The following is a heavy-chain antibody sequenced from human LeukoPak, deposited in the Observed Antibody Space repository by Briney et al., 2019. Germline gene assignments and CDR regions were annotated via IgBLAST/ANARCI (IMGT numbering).Heavy chain of an antibody. J-gene: IGHJ4*02. CDR2: ISSSSSYI. V-gene: IGHV3-21*01. CDR3: ARDLRVTYSYEDDY. Sequence: GGSLRLSCAASGFTFNNYAMSWVRQAPGKGLEWVSSISSSSSYIYYADSVKGRFTISRDNAKNSLYLQMNSLRAEDTAVYYCARDLRVTYSYEDDYWGQGTLVTVSS. D-gene: IGHD5-18*01. CDR1: GFTFNNYA.